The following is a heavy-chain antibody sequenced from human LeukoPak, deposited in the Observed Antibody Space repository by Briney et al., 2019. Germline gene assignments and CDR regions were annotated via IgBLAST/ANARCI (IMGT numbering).Heavy chain of an antibody. V-gene: IGHV3-30*02. Sequence: GGSLRLSCAASGFTFSSYGMHWVRQAPGKGLEWVAFIRYDGSNKYYADSVRGRFTISRDNSKNTVYLQMNTLRAEDTAVYYCARSPSGSYRNWFDPWGQGTLVTVSS. CDR3: ARSPSGSYRNWFDP. D-gene: IGHD1-26*01. J-gene: IGHJ5*02. CDR1: GFTFSSYG. CDR2: IRYDGSNK.